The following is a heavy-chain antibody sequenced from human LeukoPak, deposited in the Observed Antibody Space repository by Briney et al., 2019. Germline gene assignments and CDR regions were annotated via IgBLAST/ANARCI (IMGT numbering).Heavy chain of an antibody. CDR1: GGSISSGSYY. V-gene: IGHV4-61*02. CDR3: ASTTTSGFTIFGTFDY. CDR2: IYTSGST. J-gene: IGHJ4*02. Sequence: ASETLSLTCTVSGGSISSGSYYWSWIRQPAGKGLEWIGRIYTSGSTNYNPSLKIRVTISVDTSKNQFSLKLSSVTAADTAVYYCASTTTSGFTIFGTFDYWGQGTLVTVSS. D-gene: IGHD3-3*01.